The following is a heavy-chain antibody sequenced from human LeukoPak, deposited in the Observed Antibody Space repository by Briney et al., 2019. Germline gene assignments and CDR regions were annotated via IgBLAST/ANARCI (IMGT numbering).Heavy chain of an antibody. Sequence: PSETLSLTCSVSGDSITGYYWGWIRQPPGKGLEWIGNIYYTGNTYYNSSLKSRVTISLDTSKNQFSLKVISMTAADTAVYYCARDYYYYGSGSLLPYYYYMDVWGKGTTVTISS. CDR1: GDSITGYY. J-gene: IGHJ6*03. CDR2: IYYTGNT. CDR3: ARDYYYYGSGSLLPYYYYMDV. D-gene: IGHD3-10*01. V-gene: IGHV4-39*07.